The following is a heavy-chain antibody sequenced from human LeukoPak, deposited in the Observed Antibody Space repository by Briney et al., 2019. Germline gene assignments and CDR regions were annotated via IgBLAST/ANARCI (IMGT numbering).Heavy chain of an antibody. CDR1: GYTFTGYY. Sequence: ASVKVSCKASGYTFTGYYMHWVRQAPGQGLEWMGWINPNSGGTNYAQKFQGRVTMTRDTSISTAYMELSRLRSDDTAVYYCARAQDSSWYSLDYYYMDVWGKGTTVTISS. CDR2: INPNSGGT. J-gene: IGHJ6*03. CDR3: ARAQDSSWYSLDYYYMDV. V-gene: IGHV1-2*02. D-gene: IGHD6-13*01.